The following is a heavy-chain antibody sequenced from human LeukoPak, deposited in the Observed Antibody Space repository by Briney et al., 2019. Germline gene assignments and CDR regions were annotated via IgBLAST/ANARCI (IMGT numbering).Heavy chain of an antibody. D-gene: IGHD6-25*01. CDR2: ISRSSDTI. V-gene: IGHV3-48*02. CDR1: GFTFSDYT. J-gene: IGHJ4*02. Sequence: PGGSLRLSCAASGFTFSDYTMNWVRQAPGKGLECISYISRSSDTIYYADSVKGRFTISRDNAKNSVYLQMNSLRDEDTAVYYCARGGSAPDYWGQGTLVTVSS. CDR3: ARGGSAPDY.